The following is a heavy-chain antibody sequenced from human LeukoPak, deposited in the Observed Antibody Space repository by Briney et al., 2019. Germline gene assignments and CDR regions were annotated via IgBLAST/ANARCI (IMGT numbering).Heavy chain of an antibody. V-gene: IGHV1-69*13. CDR2: IIPIFSTA. D-gene: IGHD2-2*01. J-gene: IGHJ4*02. CDR3: ARDYCSSTSCLFDY. CDR1: GGTFINYA. Sequence: SVKVSCKASGGTFINYAFNWVRQAPGQGLEWMGGIIPIFSTANYAQKFQGRVTISADESTTTVFMKLSRLRSDDTAVYYCARDYCSSTSCLFDYWGQGTLVTVSS.